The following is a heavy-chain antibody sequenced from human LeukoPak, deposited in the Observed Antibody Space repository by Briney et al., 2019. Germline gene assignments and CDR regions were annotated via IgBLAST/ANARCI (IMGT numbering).Heavy chain of an antibody. J-gene: IGHJ6*03. D-gene: IGHD5-18*01. V-gene: IGHV4-59*08. CDR3: ARQEYSYGYYMDV. CDR2: IYYSGSS. Sequence: PSETLSLTCTVSGGSISGDYWSWIRQPPGKGLECIGYIYYSGSSSYNPSLKSRVTMSVDTSKNQFSLNLSSVTAADTAVYYCARQEYSYGYYMDVWGKGTTVTVSS. CDR1: GGSISGDY.